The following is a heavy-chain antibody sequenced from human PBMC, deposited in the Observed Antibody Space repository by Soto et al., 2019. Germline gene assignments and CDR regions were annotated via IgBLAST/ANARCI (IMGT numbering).Heavy chain of an antibody. CDR2: ISVFNGNT. Sequence: QVQLVQSGAEVKKPGASVKVSCKTSGYTFTGYGINWVRQAPEHGLEWMGWISVFNGNTKYGQNIQDRVIMTTDTSTSTAYMELRSLRSDDTAVYFCGRDGSGGNIDSWGQGTMLIVSS. CDR3: GRDGSGGNIDS. CDR1: GYTFTGYG. J-gene: IGHJ3*01. D-gene: IGHD6-19*01. V-gene: IGHV1-18*01.